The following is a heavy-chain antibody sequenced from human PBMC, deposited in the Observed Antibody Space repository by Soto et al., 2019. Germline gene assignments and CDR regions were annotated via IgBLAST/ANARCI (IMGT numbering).Heavy chain of an antibody. J-gene: IGHJ4*02. D-gene: IGHD5-18*01. V-gene: IGHV1-3*01. CDR1: GYTFASYA. CDR3: ARGIQLWYLDY. Sequence: ASVKVSCKASGYTFASYARHWVRQAPGQRLEWMGWINAGNGDTKYSQKFQGRVTITRDTSASTAYMELSSLRSEDTAVYYCARGIQLWYLDYWGQGTLLTVSS. CDR2: INAGNGDT.